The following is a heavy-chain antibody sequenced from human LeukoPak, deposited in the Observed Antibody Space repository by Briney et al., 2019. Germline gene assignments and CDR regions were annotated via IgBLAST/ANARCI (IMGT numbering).Heavy chain of an antibody. CDR3: ARSMIVVTDQPHPLDY. D-gene: IGHD3-22*01. J-gene: IGHJ4*02. V-gene: IGHV3-30-3*01. CDR1: GFTFSSYA. Sequence: GGSLRLSCAASGFTFSSYAMHWVRQAPGKGLGWVAVISYDGSNKYYADSVKGRFTISRENSKNTLYLQMNSLRAEDTAVYYCARSMIVVTDQPHPLDYWGQGTLVTVSS. CDR2: ISYDGSNK.